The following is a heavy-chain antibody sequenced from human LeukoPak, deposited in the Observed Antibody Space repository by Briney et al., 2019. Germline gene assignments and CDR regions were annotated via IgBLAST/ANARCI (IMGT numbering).Heavy chain of an antibody. J-gene: IGHJ4*02. CDR1: GGSISSSSYY. CDR2: IYYSGST. V-gene: IGHV4-39*07. Sequence: PSETLSLTCTVSGGSISSSSYYWGWIRQPPGKGLEWIGSIYYSGSTYYNPSLKSRVTISVDTSKNQFSLKLSSVTAADTAVYYCARLSSSGLVFDYWGQGTLVTVSS. D-gene: IGHD6-19*01. CDR3: ARLSSSGLVFDY.